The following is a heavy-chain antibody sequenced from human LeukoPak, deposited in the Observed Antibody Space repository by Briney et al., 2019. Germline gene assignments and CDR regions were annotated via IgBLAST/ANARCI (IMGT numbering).Heavy chain of an antibody. J-gene: IGHJ4*02. CDR1: GFTFSSYS. D-gene: IGHD6-19*01. CDR3: ARDLVGYSSGWYDY. CDR2: ISSSSSTI. V-gene: IGHV3-48*04. Sequence: GGSLRLSCAASGFTFSSYSMNWVRQAPGKGLEWVSYISSSSSTIYYADSVKGRFTISRDNAKNSLYLQMNSLRAEDTAVYYCARDLVGYSSGWYDYWGQGTLVTVSS.